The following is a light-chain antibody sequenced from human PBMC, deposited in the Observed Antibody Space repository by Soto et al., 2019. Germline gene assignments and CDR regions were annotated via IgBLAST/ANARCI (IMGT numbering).Light chain of an antibody. J-gene: IGKJ4*01. CDR1: QSVSYY. CDR2: DSS. V-gene: IGKV3-11*01. Sequence: EIVLTQSPATLSLSPGERASLSCRASQSVSYYLAWYQQKPGQAPRLLIYDSSSRATGIPARFSGTGSGTDFTLTISSLEPEDSAVYYCQQHSSYPLTFGGGTNVDIK. CDR3: QQHSSYPLT.